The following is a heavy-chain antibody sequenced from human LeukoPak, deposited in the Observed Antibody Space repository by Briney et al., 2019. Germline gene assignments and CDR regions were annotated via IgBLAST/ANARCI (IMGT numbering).Heavy chain of an antibody. Sequence: SVKVSCKASGGTFSNYAISWVRQAPGQGLEWMGGIIPIFGTANYAQKFQGRVTITTDESTSTAYMELSSLRSEDTAVYYCARDSSEFRSLIPHWGQGTLVTVSS. CDR2: IIPIFGTA. J-gene: IGHJ1*01. D-gene: IGHD2-21*01. CDR1: GGTFSNYA. CDR3: ARDSSEFRSLIPH. V-gene: IGHV1-69*05.